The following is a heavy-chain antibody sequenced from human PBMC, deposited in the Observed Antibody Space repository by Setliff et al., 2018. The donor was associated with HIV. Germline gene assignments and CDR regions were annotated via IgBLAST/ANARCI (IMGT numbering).Heavy chain of an antibody. D-gene: IGHD6-19*01. CDR1: GYSISSGYY. J-gene: IGHJ6*02. CDR2: IYHSGST. CDR3: ARDDSSGWHFYYYYGMDV. Sequence: SETLSLTCTVSGYSISSGYYWGWIRQPPGKGLEWIGSIYHSGSTYYNPSLKGRVTISVDTSKNQFSLKLSSVTTADTAVYYCARDDSSGWHFYYYYGMDVWGQGTTVTVSS. V-gene: IGHV4-38-2*02.